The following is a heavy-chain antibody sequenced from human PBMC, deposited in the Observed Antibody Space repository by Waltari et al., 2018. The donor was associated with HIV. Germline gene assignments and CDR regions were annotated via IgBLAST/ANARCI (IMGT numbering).Heavy chain of an antibody. CDR3: ASGGYCTNGVCYPNWFDP. CDR1: GGSISSGGYY. V-gene: IGHV4-31*03. J-gene: IGHJ5*02. Sequence: QVQLQESGPGLVKPSQTLSLTCTVSGGSISSGGYYWSWIRQHPGKGLEWIGYIYYSGSTDYNPYLKSRVTIAVDTSKNQFALKLSAVTAADTAVYYCASGGYCTNGVCYPNWFDPWGQGTLFTVSS. D-gene: IGHD2-8*01. CDR2: IYYSGST.